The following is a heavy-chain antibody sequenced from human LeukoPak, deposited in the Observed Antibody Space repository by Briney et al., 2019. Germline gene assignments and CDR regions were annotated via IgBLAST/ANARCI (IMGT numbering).Heavy chain of an antibody. CDR2: IYYSGST. J-gene: IGHJ4*02. CDR3: AKTLSSSWPYYFDY. V-gene: IGHV4-59*08. Sequence: SETLSLTCTVSGGSTSSYYWSWIRQPPGKGLEWIGYIYYSGSTNYNPSLKSRVTISVDTSKNQFSLKLSSVTAADTAVYYCAKTLSSSWPYYFDYWGQGTLVTVSS. CDR1: GGSTSSYY. D-gene: IGHD6-13*01.